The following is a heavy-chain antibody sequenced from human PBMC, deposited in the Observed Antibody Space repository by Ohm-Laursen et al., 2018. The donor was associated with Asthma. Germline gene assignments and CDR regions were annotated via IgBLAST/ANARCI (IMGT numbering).Heavy chain of an antibody. J-gene: IGHJ6*02. D-gene: IGHD2-2*01. CDR2: ISYDGSNK. CDR1: GFTFSSYG. V-gene: IGHV3-30*18. CDR3: AKDQDIVVVPAAIAYYYYYGMDV. Sequence: SLRLSCAAPGFTFSSYGMHWVRQAPGQGLEWVAVISYDGSNKYYADSVKGRFTISRDNSKNTLYLQMNSLRAEDTAVYYCAKDQDIVVVPAAIAYYYYYGMDVWGQGTTVTVSS.